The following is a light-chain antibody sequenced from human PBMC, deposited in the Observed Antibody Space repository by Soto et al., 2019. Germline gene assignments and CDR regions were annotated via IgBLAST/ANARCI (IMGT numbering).Light chain of an antibody. CDR2: GAS. J-gene: IGKJ1*01. Sequence: EIVLTQSPATLSLSPGERATLSCRASQSVTNNYLAWYQLKPGQAPRLVIYGASNRATGIPDRFSASGSGTDFTLTISGLEPEDFAVYSCQQYSRAPLTFGQGTKVDIK. CDR1: QSVTNNY. CDR3: QQYSRAPLT. V-gene: IGKV3-20*01.